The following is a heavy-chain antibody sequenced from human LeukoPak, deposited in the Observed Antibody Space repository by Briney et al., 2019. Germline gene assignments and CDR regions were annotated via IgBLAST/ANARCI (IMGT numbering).Heavy chain of an antibody. CDR2: IYYSGST. CDR3: ARHLYYYGSGDAFDI. D-gene: IGHD3-10*01. J-gene: IGHJ3*02. CDR1: GGSISSSSYY. V-gene: IGHV4-39*01. Sequence: NTSETLSLTCTVSGGSISSSSYYWGWIRQPPGKGLEWIGSIYYSGSTYYIPSLKSRVTISVDTSKNQFSLKLSSVTAADTAVYYCARHLYYYGSGDAFDIWGQGTMVTVSS.